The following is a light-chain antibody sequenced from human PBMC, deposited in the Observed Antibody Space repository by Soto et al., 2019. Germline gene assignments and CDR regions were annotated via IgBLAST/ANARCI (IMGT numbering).Light chain of an antibody. CDR3: QQYSRSRT. V-gene: IGKV3-20*01. Sequence: IAVTQPPGTLSGSPPDRATIYCRASQSVSSNHLAWYQQKPGQAPRLLIYGGSSRATGIPVRFSGSGSETDFTLTITRLEPEDLAMYYCQQYSRSRTFAQGTKVDIK. CDR2: GGS. J-gene: IGKJ1*01. CDR1: QSVSSNH.